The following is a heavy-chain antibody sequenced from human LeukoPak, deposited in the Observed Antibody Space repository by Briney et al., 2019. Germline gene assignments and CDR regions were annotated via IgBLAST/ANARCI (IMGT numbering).Heavy chain of an antibody. CDR3: AKDTDYGDYDLHY. Sequence: GRSLRLSCAASGFTFSSYGMHWVRRAPGKGLEWVAVISYDGSNKYYADSVKGRFTISRDNSKNTLYLQMSSLRAEDTAVYYCAKDTDYGDYDLHYWGQGTLVTVSS. D-gene: IGHD4-17*01. CDR2: ISYDGSNK. CDR1: GFTFSSYG. V-gene: IGHV3-30*18. J-gene: IGHJ4*02.